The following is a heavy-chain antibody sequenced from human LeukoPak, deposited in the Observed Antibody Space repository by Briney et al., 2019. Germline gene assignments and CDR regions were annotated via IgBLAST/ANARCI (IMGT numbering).Heavy chain of an antibody. CDR3: ARGTLLWLEELPHIASYYYYYGMDV. CDR2: ISYDGSNK. Sequence: WGSLRLSCAASGFTFSSYAMHWVRQAPGKGLEWVAVISYDGSNKYYADSVKGRFTISRDNSKNPLYLQMNSLRAEDTAVYYCARGTLLWLEELPHIASYYYYYGMDVWGQGTPVTVSS. J-gene: IGHJ6*02. V-gene: IGHV3-30*04. CDR1: GFTFSSYA. D-gene: IGHD3-10*01.